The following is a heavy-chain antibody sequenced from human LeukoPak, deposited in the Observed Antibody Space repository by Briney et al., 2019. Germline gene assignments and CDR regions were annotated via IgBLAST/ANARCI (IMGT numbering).Heavy chain of an antibody. J-gene: IGHJ4*02. V-gene: IGHV4-34*01. CDR2: INHSGST. Sequence: SETLSLTCAVYGGSFSGYYWSWIRQPPGKGLEWIGEINHSGSTNYNPSLKSRVTISVDTSKNQFSLKLSSATAADTAVYYCARPASRRGGWYLDYRGQGTLVTVSS. D-gene: IGHD6-19*01. CDR1: GGSFSGYY. CDR3: ARPASRRGGWYLDY.